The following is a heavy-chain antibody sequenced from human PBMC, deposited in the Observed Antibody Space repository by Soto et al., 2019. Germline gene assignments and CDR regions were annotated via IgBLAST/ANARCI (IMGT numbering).Heavy chain of an antibody. Sequence: GGSLRLSCAASGFTFSSYAMSWVRQAPGKGLEWVSAISGSGGSTYYADSVKGRFTISRDNSKNTLYLQMNSLRAEDTAVYYCAKNLRFLEWLPNWFDPWGQGTLVTVSS. CDR2: ISGSGGST. J-gene: IGHJ5*02. V-gene: IGHV3-23*01. D-gene: IGHD3-3*01. CDR1: GFTFSSYA. CDR3: AKNLRFLEWLPNWFDP.